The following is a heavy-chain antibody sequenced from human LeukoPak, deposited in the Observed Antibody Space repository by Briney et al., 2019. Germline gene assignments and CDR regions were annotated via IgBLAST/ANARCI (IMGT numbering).Heavy chain of an antibody. D-gene: IGHD6-13*01. J-gene: IGHJ4*02. Sequence: GGSLRLSCAASGFTFSSYAMTWVRQAPGKGLEWVSLISGSGGRTYYADSVKGRFTISRDNSKNTLYLQMNSLRVEDTAVYYCARDRHSTSWLVEYWGQGTLVTVSS. CDR3: ARDRHSTSWLVEY. CDR2: ISGSGGRT. CDR1: GFTFSSYA. V-gene: IGHV3-23*01.